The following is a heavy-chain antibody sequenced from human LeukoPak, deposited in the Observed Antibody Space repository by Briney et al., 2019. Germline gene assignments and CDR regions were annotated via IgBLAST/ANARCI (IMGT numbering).Heavy chain of an antibody. Sequence: GGSLRFSCAASGFTFSNYDMNWVRQAPGKGLEWVSSISSSSAYIYYADSVKGRFTLSRDNSKNTLYLQMNSLRAEDTAVYYCAKGDPNRNINLRLDYWGQGTLVTVSS. V-gene: IGHV3-21*04. J-gene: IGHJ4*02. CDR3: AKGDPNRNINLRLDY. CDR1: GFTFSNYD. CDR2: ISSSSAYI. D-gene: IGHD1-14*01.